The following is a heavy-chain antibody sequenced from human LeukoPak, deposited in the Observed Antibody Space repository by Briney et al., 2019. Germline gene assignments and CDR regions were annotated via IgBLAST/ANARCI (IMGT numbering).Heavy chain of an antibody. CDR2: IYDSGST. J-gene: IGHJ4*02. D-gene: IGHD2/OR15-2a*01. CDR3: LRGYFYFDY. V-gene: IGHV4-39*01. CDR1: GGSISSSSYY. Sequence: PSETLSLTCTVSGGSISSSSYYWGWIRQPPGQGLEWLRRIYDSGSTYYNPSLKSRVTISVDTSKNQFSLKLSSVTAADTAVYYCLRGYFYFDYWGQGTLVTVSS.